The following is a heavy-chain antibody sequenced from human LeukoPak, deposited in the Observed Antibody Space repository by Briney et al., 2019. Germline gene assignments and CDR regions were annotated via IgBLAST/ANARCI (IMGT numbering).Heavy chain of an antibody. D-gene: IGHD3-3*01. CDR1: GGSFSDYS. Sequence: SETLSLTCAVHGGSFSDYSWSWLRQPPGKGLEWIGEISHRGGTNYNPSLKSRLTMSVDTSNNQFSLKLKSVTAADTAVYYCARDGIAVFGVITGNYYYMDVWGNGTTVTVSS. J-gene: IGHJ6*03. CDR3: ARDGIAVFGVITGNYYYMDV. CDR2: ISHRGGT. V-gene: IGHV4-34*01.